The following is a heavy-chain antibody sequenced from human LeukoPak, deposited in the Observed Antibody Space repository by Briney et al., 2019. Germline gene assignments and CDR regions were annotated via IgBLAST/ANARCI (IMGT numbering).Heavy chain of an antibody. J-gene: IGHJ5*02. CDR2: IYYSGST. D-gene: IGHD2-15*01. Sequence: SETLSLTCTVSGGSISSYYWTWIRQPPGKGLEWIAYIYYSGSTNYNPSPKSRVTISVDKSKNQFSLKLRSVTAADTAVYYCARGEVALNWFDPWGQGTLVTVSS. CDR1: GGSISSYY. CDR3: ARGEVALNWFDP. V-gene: IGHV4-59*01.